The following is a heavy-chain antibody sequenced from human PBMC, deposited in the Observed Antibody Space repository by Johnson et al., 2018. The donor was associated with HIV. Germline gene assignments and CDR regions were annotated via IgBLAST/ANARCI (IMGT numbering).Heavy chain of an antibody. V-gene: IGHV3-30-3*01. CDR2: IGYDGSDN. Sequence: QVQLVESGGGLIQPGGSLRLSCAASGFTVSSNYMSWVRQAPGKGLEWVAVIGYDGSDNYYAASVKGRFTISRDNYKQTLYLQMNSPRAEETAVYYCASALGATYAFDIWGQGTMVTVSS. D-gene: IGHD1-26*01. CDR3: ASALGATYAFDI. CDR1: GFTVSSNY. J-gene: IGHJ3*02.